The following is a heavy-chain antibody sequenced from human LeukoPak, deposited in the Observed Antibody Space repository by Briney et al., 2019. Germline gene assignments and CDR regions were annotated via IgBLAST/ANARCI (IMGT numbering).Heavy chain of an antibody. Sequence: VASVKVSCKASGDTFSSYAINWVRQAPGQGLEWMGRIIPILGIANYAQKFHGRVTITADESTSTAYTELSSLRSEDTAVYYCAREIAVSDGGYWGQGTLVTVSS. V-gene: IGHV1-69*04. J-gene: IGHJ4*02. CDR1: GDTFSSYA. CDR2: IIPILGIA. D-gene: IGHD6-19*01. CDR3: AREIAVSDGGY.